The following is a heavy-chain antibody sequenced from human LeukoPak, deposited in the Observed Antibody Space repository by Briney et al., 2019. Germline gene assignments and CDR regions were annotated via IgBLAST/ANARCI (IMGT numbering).Heavy chain of an antibody. D-gene: IGHD3-9*01. Sequence: PGGSLRLSCAASGFTFSSYAMSWVRQAPGKGLEWVSAISGSGGSTYYADSVKGRFTISRDNSKNTLYLQMNSLRAEDTTVYYCANPLGYYDILTGYSSGDYWGQGTLVTVSS. CDR2: ISGSGGST. V-gene: IGHV3-23*01. CDR3: ANPLGYYDILTGYSSGDY. J-gene: IGHJ4*02. CDR1: GFTFSSYA.